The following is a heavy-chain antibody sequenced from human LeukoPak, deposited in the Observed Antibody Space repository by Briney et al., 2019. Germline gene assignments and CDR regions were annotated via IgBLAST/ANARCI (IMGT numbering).Heavy chain of an antibody. D-gene: IGHD5-18*01. V-gene: IGHV3-48*01. Sequence: GGSLRLSCAASGFTFSSYSMNWVRQAPGKGLEWVSYISSSSSSTIYYADSVKGRFTISRDNAKNSLYLQMNSLRAEDTAVYYCARDRSSYGWGYYFDYWGQGTLVTVSS. CDR1: GFTFSSYS. CDR2: ISSSSSSTI. J-gene: IGHJ4*02. CDR3: ARDRSSYGWGYYFDY.